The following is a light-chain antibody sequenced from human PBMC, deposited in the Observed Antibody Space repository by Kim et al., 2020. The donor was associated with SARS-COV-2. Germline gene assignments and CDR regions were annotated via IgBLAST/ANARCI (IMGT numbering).Light chain of an antibody. CDR1: SSNIGNNY. Sequence: QSVLTQPPSVSAAPGQKVTISCSGSSSNIGNNYVSWYQQLPGTAPKLLIYDHNKRPSGIPDRFSGSRSGTSATLGITGLQTGDEADYYCATWDNSLSAGVFGGGTQLTVL. CDR2: DHN. CDR3: ATWDNSLSAGV. V-gene: IGLV1-51*01. J-gene: IGLJ3*02.